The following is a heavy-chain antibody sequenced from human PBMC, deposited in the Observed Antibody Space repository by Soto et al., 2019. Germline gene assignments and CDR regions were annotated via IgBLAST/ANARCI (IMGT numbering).Heavy chain of an antibody. V-gene: IGHV1-69*01. CDR1: GGTFSSYA. Sequence: QVQLVQSGAEVKKPGSSVKVSCKASGGTFSSYAISWVRQAPGQGLEWMGGIIPIFGTANYAQKFQGRVTITADESTRTAYMELSSLRSEDTAVYYCARDGSRDYYDSSGYYLDWSWLDPWGQGTLVTVSS. CDR3: ARDGSRDYYDSSGYYLDWSWLDP. J-gene: IGHJ5*02. D-gene: IGHD3-22*01. CDR2: IIPIFGTA.